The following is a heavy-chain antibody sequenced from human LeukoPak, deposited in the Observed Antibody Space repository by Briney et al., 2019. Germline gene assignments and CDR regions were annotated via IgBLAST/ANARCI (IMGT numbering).Heavy chain of an antibody. Sequence: PSETLSLTCAASGGSIGSHYWSWIRQPPGKRLEWIGFIYYSGRTRYNPSLHSRVTISADTSKNHLSLKLTSVTAADTAVYYCARLLDNDSSGDPDTFDMWGQGIMVTVSS. V-gene: IGHV4-59*11. CDR3: ARLLDNDSSGDPDTFDM. J-gene: IGHJ3*02. D-gene: IGHD3-22*01. CDR1: GGSIGSHY. CDR2: IYYSGRT.